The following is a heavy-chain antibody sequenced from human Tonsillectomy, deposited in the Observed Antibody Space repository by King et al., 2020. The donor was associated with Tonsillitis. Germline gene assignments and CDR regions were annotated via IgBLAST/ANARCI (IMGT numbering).Heavy chain of an antibody. CDR3: ARLSQTAMVKSYYYYMDV. CDR1: GGSFSGYY. CDR2: INHSGST. V-gene: IGHV4-34*01. D-gene: IGHD5-18*01. Sequence: VQLQQWGAGLLKPSETLSLTCAVYGGSFSGYYWSWIRQPPGKGLEWIGEINHSGSTNYNPSLKSRVTISVETSKNQFSLKLSSVTAADTAVYYCARLSQTAMVKSYYYYMDVWGKGTTVTVSS. J-gene: IGHJ6*03.